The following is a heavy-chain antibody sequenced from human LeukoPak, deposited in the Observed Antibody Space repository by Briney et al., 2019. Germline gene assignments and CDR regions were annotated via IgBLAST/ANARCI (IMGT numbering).Heavy chain of an antibody. CDR3: ASWSMVRGVMSANWFDP. Sequence: GGSLRLSCAASGFTFSDYYMSWIRQAPGKGLEWVANIKQDGSEKYYVDSVKGRFTISRDNAKNSLYLQMNSLRAEDTAVYYCASWSMVRGVMSANWFDPWGQGTLVTVSS. J-gene: IGHJ5*02. D-gene: IGHD3-10*01. CDR1: GFTFSDYY. V-gene: IGHV3-7*01. CDR2: IKQDGSEK.